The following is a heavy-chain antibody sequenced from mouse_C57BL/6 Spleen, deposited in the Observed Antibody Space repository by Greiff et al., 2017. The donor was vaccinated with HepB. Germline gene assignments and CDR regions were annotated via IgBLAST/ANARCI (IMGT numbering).Heavy chain of an antibody. D-gene: IGHD4-1*01. J-gene: IGHJ2*01. CDR2: INYDGSST. Sequence: EVKLMESEGGLVQPGSSMKLSCTASGFTFSDYYMAWVRQVPEKGLEWVANINYDGSSTYYLDSLKSRFIISRDNAKNILYLQMSSLKSEDTATYYCARGNWDGKACYFDYWGQGTTLTVSS. CDR1: GFTFSDYY. CDR3: ARGNWDGKACYFDY. V-gene: IGHV5-16*01.